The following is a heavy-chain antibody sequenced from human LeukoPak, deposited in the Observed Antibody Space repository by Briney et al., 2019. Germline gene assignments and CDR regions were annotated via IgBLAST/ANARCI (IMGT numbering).Heavy chain of an antibody. J-gene: IGHJ4*02. V-gene: IGHV4-38-2*01. Sequence: PSETLSLTCAVSGYSISRGYYWGWVRQSPGTRPQWLGSVHESGSSHHNPSLRSRVTIELDTSENEFSLTLTSVTAADSGTYYCVRGEVGDFDSWGQGTLVIVSS. CDR1: GYSISRGYY. CDR3: VRGEVGDFDS. D-gene: IGHD1-26*01. CDR2: VHESGSS.